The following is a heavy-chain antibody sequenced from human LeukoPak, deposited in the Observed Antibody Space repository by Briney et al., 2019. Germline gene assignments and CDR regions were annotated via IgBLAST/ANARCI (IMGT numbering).Heavy chain of an antibody. CDR2: IGQDGSEK. V-gene: IGHV3-7*03. D-gene: IGHD4-17*01. CDR3: AKHGDYCFDY. CDR1: GFIFNNHW. J-gene: IGHJ4*02. Sequence: GGSLRLSCVASGFIFNNHWMGWVRQAPGKGLEWVANIGQDGSEKYFADSVKGRFTISRDTAKKSMFLQMNSLRVEDTAVYYCAKHGDYCFDYWGQGTLVTVSS.